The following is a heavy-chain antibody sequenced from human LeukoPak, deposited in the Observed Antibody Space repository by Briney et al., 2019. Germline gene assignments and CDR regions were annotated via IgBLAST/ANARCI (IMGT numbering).Heavy chain of an antibody. CDR1: GFSVSSNY. D-gene: IGHD3-22*01. V-gene: IGHV3-53*05. J-gene: IGHJ4*02. CDR2: IYGGGNT. Sequence: GGSLRLSCAASGFSVSSNYMTWVRQAPGKGLECVSVIYGGGNTYYADSVGGRFTISRDNSKNTLYLLMHSLRPEDTAVYYCAREAYDSSAYYFDYWGQGALVTVSS. CDR3: AREAYDSSAYYFDY.